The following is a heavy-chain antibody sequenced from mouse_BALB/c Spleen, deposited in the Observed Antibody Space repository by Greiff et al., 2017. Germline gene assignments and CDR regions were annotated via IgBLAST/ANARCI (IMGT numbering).Heavy chain of an antibody. CDR3: AREGNDYDRDGRFAY. V-gene: IGHV2-2*02. J-gene: IGHJ3*01. D-gene: IGHD2-4*01. Sequence: QVQLKESGPGLVQPSQSLSITCTVSGFSLTSYGVHWVRQSPGKGLEWLGVIWSGGSTDYNAAFISRLSISKDNSKSQVFFKMNSLQANDTAIYYCAREGNDYDRDGRFAYWGQGTLVTVSA. CDR2: IWSGGST. CDR1: GFSLTSYG.